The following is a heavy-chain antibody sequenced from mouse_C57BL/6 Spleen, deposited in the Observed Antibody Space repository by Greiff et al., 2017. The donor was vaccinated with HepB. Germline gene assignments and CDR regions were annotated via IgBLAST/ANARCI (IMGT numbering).Heavy chain of an antibody. CDR1: GYTFTSYW. CDR3: ARWEYYGSRGFAY. CDR2: INPSNGGT. V-gene: IGHV1-53*01. Sequence: QVQLKQHGTELVKPGASVKLSCKASGYTFTSYWMHWVKQRPGQGLEWIGNINPSNGGTNYNEKFKSKATLTVDKSSSTAYMQLSSLTSEDSAVYYCARWEYYGSRGFAYWGQGTLVTVSA. D-gene: IGHD1-1*01. J-gene: IGHJ3*01.